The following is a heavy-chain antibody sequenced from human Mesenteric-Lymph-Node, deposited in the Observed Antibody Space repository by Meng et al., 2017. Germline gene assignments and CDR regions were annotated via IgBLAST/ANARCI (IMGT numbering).Heavy chain of an antibody. CDR3: ARAEYYNWFDP. V-gene: IGHV4-34*01. D-gene: IGHD1-14*01. J-gene: IGHJ5*02. CDR1: GGSFSGYY. Sequence: QGHLRQWGAGLLKPSETLSLTCAVYGGSFSGYYWSWIRQPPGKGLEWIGEINHSGSTNYNPSLKSRVTISVDTSKNQFSLKLSSVTAADTAVYYCARAEYYNWFDPWGQGTLVTVSS. CDR2: INHSGST.